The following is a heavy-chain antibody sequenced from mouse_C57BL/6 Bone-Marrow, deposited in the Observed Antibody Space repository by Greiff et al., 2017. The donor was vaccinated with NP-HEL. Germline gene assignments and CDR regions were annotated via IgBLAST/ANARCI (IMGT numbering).Heavy chain of an antibody. CDR2: INPSSGYT. D-gene: IGHD1-1*01. J-gene: IGHJ2*01. CDR1: GYTFTSYT. Sequence: VQLQQSGAELARPGASVKMSCKASGYTFTSYTMHWVKQRPGQGLEWIGYINPSSGYTKYNQKFKDKATLTADKSSSTAYMQLSSLTSEDSAGYYCARRELLRSPFDYWGQGTTLTVSS. V-gene: IGHV1-4*01. CDR3: ARRELLRSPFDY.